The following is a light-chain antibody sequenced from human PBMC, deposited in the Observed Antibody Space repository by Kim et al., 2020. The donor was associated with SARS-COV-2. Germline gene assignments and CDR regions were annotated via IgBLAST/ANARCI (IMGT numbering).Light chain of an antibody. J-gene: IGLJ1*01. CDR2: EVT. V-gene: IGLV2-8*01. CDR1: SSYVGNYTS. CDR3: SSYAGSNNYV. Sequence: QAVPICCARTSSYVGNYTSVAWYRQHPGKAPKLVIYEVTKRPSGVPDRFSGSKSGNTASLTVSGLQAEDEAEYYCSSYAGSNNYVSGTGTKVTVL.